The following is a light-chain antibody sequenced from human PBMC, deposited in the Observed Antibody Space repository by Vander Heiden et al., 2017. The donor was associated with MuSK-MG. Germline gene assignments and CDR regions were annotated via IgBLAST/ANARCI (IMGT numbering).Light chain of an antibody. V-gene: IGKV4-1*01. J-gene: IGKJ4*01. CDR2: WAS. Sequence: DIVMTQSPDSLAVTLGERATINCKSSQSVLYSSSNNNYLAWYQQKLGQPPKLLIYWASTRESGIPDRFSGSGSGTDFTLTISSLQAEDVAVYYCQQYYSTPLTFGGGTKVEIK. CDR1: QSVLYSSSNNNY. CDR3: QQYYSTPLT.